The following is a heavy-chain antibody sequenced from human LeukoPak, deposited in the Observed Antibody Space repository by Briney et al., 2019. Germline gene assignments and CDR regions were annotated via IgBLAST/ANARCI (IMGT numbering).Heavy chain of an antibody. CDR2: IYTSGST. V-gene: IGHV4-61*02. J-gene: IGHJ4*02. CDR1: GGSISSGSYY. CDR3: ARGVGAFDY. Sequence: SQTLSLTCTVSGGSISSGSYYWSWIRQPAGKGLEWIGRIYTSGSTNYNPSLKSRVTISVDTSKNQFSLKLSSVTAADTAVYYCARGVGAFDYWGQGTLVTVSS. D-gene: IGHD1-26*01.